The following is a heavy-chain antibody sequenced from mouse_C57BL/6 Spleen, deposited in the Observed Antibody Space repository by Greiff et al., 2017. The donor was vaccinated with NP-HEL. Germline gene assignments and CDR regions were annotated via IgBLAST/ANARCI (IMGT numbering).Heavy chain of an antibody. V-gene: IGHV1-50*01. CDR1: GYTFTSYW. Sequence: QVQLQQPGAELVKPGASVKLSCKASGYTFTSYWMQWVKQRPGQGLEWIGKIDPSDSYTNYNQKFKGKATLTVDKSSSTAYMQLSSLTSEDSAVYYCARRPPDCSNTDVWGTGTTVTVSS. J-gene: IGHJ1*03. CDR2: IDPSDSYT. CDR3: ARRPPDCSNTDV. D-gene: IGHD2-5*01.